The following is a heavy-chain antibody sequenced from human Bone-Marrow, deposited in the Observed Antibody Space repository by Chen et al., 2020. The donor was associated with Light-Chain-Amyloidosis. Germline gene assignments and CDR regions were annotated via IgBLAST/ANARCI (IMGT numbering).Heavy chain of an antibody. Sequence: EVQLVETGGGLIQPGGSVRLSCAASGFTVSSNYLSWVRQAPGKGLEWVSVIFSGGNTYYADSVKGRFTISRDNSKNTLYLQMNSLRAEDTAVYYCAKSDRPPSLYYYYYYMDVWGKGTTVTVSS. J-gene: IGHJ6*03. CDR1: GFTVSSNY. CDR2: IFSGGNT. V-gene: IGHV3-53*05. CDR3: AKSDRPPSLYYYYYYMDV. D-gene: IGHD6-6*01.